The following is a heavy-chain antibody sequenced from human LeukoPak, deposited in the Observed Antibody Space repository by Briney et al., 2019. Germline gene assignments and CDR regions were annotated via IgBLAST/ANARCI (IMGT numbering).Heavy chain of an antibody. Sequence: GASVKVSCKASGGTFSSYAISWVRQAPRQGLEWMGGIIPIFGTANYAQKFQGRVTITADESTSTAYMELSRLRSDDTAVYYCARAYDSSGGGNWFDPWGQGTLVTVSS. V-gene: IGHV1-69*13. D-gene: IGHD3-22*01. CDR1: GGTFSSYA. J-gene: IGHJ5*02. CDR3: ARAYDSSGGGNWFDP. CDR2: IIPIFGTA.